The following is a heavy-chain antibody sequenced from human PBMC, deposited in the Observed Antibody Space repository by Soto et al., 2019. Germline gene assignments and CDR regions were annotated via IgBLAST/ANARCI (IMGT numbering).Heavy chain of an antibody. CDR2: IDPSDSYT. D-gene: IGHD6-19*01. CDR3: ARLGYSSGRLSNQGY. CDR1: GYSFTSYW. Sequence: GESLKISCKGSGYSFTSYWISWVRQMPGKGLEWMGRIDPSDSYTNYSPSFQGHVTISADKSISTAYLQWSSLKASDTATYYCARLGYSSGRLSNQGYWGQGTLVTVSS. V-gene: IGHV5-10-1*01. J-gene: IGHJ4*02.